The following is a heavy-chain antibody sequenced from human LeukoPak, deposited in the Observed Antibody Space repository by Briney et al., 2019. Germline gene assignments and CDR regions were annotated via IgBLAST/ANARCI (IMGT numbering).Heavy chain of an antibody. J-gene: IGHJ5*02. Sequence: PSETLSLTCTVSGGSISSYYWSWIRQPPGKGLEWIGYIYYSGSTNYNPSLKSRVTISVDTSKNQFSLKLSSVTAADTAVYYCAREVIYCSSTSCYNWFDPWGQGTLVTVSS. V-gene: IGHV4-59*01. D-gene: IGHD2-2*01. CDR1: GGSISSYY. CDR2: IYYSGST. CDR3: AREVIYCSSTSCYNWFDP.